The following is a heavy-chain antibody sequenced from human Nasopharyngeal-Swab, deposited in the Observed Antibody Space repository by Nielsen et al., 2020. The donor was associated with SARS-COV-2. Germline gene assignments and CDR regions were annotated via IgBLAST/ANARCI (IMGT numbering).Heavy chain of an antibody. J-gene: IGHJ6*02. D-gene: IGHD4-11*01. Sequence: GESLKISCQASGYNFFDFWINLVRQMPGKGLEWMGRIDPSDAHTDYNPSFQGHVTISIDESTRTAYLQWSSLKSSDTAVYYCARRGAGTTVFYYHVMDVWGQGTTVSVSS. V-gene: IGHV5-10-1*01. CDR2: IDPSDAHT. CDR1: GYNFFDFW. CDR3: ARRGAGTTVFYYHVMDV.